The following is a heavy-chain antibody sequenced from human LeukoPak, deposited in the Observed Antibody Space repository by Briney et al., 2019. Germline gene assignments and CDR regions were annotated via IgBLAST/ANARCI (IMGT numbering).Heavy chain of an antibody. Sequence: GSLRLSCAASGVTVSSNYMSWVRQAPGQGLEWVSVIYSGGSTYYADSVKGRFTISRHNSKNTLYLQMNSLRAEDTAVYFCARDPYASSRQVYYGMDVWGQGTTVTVSS. CDR2: IYSGGST. V-gene: IGHV3-53*01. J-gene: IGHJ6*02. D-gene: IGHD2-2*01. CDR1: GVTVSSNY. CDR3: ARDPYASSRQVYYGMDV.